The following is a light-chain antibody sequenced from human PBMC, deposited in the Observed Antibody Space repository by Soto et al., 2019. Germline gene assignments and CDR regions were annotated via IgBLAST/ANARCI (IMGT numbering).Light chain of an antibody. CDR2: GAS. Sequence: EIVMAQSPATLSVSPGERATLSCRASQSVSSNLVWYQQKPGQAPRLLIYGASSRATGIPDRFSGSGSGTDFTLTISRLEPEDFAVYYCQQYGSSPPNTFGQGTKLEIK. V-gene: IGKV3-20*01. CDR1: QSVSSN. J-gene: IGKJ2*01. CDR3: QQYGSSPPNT.